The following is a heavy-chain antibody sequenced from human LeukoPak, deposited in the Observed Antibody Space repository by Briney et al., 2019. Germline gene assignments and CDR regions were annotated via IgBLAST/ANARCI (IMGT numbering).Heavy chain of an antibody. D-gene: IGHD2-2*01. CDR2: IYYSGST. CDR3: ATGTVSAPVPAAISFDY. J-gene: IGHJ4*02. V-gene: IGHV4-30-4*08. Sequence: SETLSLTCTVSGGSISSGDYYWSWIRQPPGKGLEWIGYIYYSGSTYYNPSLKSRVTISVDTSKNQFSLKLSSVTAADTAVYYCATGTVSAPVPAAISFDYWGQGTLVTVSS. CDR1: GGSISSGDYY.